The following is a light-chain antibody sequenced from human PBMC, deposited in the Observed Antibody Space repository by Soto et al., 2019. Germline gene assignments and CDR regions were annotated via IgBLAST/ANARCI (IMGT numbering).Light chain of an antibody. Sequence: SALTQPASVSGSPGQSITISCTGTSTDVGDFNFVSWYQQHPGKAPKLLIFGNSNRPSGVPVPDRFSGSKSGTSASLAITGLQAEDEGDYYCAAWHDSLNGPVFGGGTKVTV. CDR3: AAWHDSLNGPV. CDR1: STDVGDFNF. V-gene: IGLV2-14*03. J-gene: IGLJ3*02. CDR2: GNS.